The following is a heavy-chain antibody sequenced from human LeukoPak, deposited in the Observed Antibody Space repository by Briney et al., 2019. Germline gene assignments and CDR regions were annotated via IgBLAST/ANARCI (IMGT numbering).Heavy chain of an antibody. Sequence: GGSLRLSCAASGFTFSSHGMHWVRQAPGKGLEWVAVIGDTGRAKYYADSVKGRFTTSRDNSKNTLYLEMNSLRDGDTALYYCAKEAAWGNWYFDLWGRGTLVTVSS. CDR1: GFTFSSHG. V-gene: IGHV3-30*18. CDR3: AKEAAWGNWYFDL. D-gene: IGHD3-16*01. J-gene: IGHJ2*01. CDR2: IGDTGRAK.